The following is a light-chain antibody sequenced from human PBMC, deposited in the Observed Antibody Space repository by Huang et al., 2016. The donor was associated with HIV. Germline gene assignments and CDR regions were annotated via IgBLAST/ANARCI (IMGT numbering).Light chain of an antibody. CDR3: QQYYTTPYT. CDR1: QSVSYSSNNKHY. CDR2: GAS. Sequence: DIVVTQSPDSLAVSLGVRATITCKTSQSVSYSSNNKHYVSWYQQKPGQTPRLIMYGASTRESGVPDRFSGSGSGIDFTLTISNLQAEDVAVYYCQQYYTTPYTFGQGTKLEI. V-gene: IGKV4-1*01. J-gene: IGKJ2*01.